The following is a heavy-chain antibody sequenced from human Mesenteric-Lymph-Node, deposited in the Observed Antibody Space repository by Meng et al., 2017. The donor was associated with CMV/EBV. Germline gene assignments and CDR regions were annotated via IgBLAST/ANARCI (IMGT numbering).Heavy chain of an antibody. CDR3: VKGLGWTTVVY. CDR1: GFTLSSHS. J-gene: IGHJ4*02. V-gene: IGHV3-21*01. D-gene: IGHD4-23*01. CDR2: ISSSSSYI. Sequence: GESLKISCAASGFTLSSHSMNWVRQSPGKGLEWVSSISSSSSYIYYADSVKGRFTISRDNAKNSLYLQMSSLRAEDTAVYYCVKGLGWTTVVYWGQGALVTVSS.